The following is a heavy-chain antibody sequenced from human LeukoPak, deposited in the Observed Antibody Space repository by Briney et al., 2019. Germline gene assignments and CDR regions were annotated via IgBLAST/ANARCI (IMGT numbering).Heavy chain of an antibody. CDR3: ATNFGAYYYDTSGYYDF. V-gene: IGHV3-43*01. Sequence: GGSLRLSCAASGFTFSSYSMNWVRQPPGKGLEWVSLISRDGNSTYYAGSVKGRFTISRDNSKNSLYLQMNSLRTEDTAFYYCATNFGAYYYDTSGYYDFWGQGTLVTVSS. CDR1: GFTFSSYS. J-gene: IGHJ4*02. CDR2: ISRDGNST. D-gene: IGHD3-22*01.